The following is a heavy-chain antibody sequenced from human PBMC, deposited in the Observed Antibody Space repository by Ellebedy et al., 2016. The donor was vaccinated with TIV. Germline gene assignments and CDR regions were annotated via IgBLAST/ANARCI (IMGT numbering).Heavy chain of an antibody. V-gene: IGHV3-7*01. J-gene: IGHJ4*02. CDR3: ARDRREECGSPSCYEVYFDY. D-gene: IGHD2-2*01. Sequence: PGGSLRLSCAASGFTFGNYWMTWVRQAPGKGLEWVANINQDGSEKHFVDSVKGRFTISRDNAKNSLYLQMNSLRAEDTAVYYCARDRREECGSPSCYEVYFDYWGQGTLVTVSS. CDR2: INQDGSEK. CDR1: GFTFGNYW.